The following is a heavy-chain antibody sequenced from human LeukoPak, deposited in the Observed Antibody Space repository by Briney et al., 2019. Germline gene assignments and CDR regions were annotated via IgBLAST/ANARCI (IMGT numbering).Heavy chain of an antibody. V-gene: IGHV3-21*01. CDR2: ISSSSSYI. CDR1: GSTFSSYS. CDR3: ARPYCSSTSCYLDAFDI. Sequence: GGSLRLSCAGSGSTFSSYSMNWVRQAPGKGLEWVSSISSSSSYIYYADSVKGRFTISRDNAKNSLYLQMNSLRAEDTAVYYCARPYCSSTSCYLDAFDIWGQGTMVTVSS. J-gene: IGHJ3*02. D-gene: IGHD2-2*01.